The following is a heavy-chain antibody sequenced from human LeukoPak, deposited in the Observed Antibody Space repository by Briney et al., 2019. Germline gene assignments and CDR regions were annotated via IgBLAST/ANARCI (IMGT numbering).Heavy chain of an antibody. D-gene: IGHD6-13*01. J-gene: IGHJ3*02. Sequence: GGSLRLPCAASGFTFSSYAMSWVRQAPGKGLEWVSAISGSGGSTYYADSVKGRFTISRDNSKNTLYLQMNSLRAEDTAVYYCARDLGSWQLIGAFDIWGQGTMVTVSS. V-gene: IGHV3-23*01. CDR2: ISGSGGST. CDR1: GFTFSSYA. CDR3: ARDLGSWQLIGAFDI.